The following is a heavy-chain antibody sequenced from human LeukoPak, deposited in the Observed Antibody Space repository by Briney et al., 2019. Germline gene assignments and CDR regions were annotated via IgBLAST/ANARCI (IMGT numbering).Heavy chain of an antibody. D-gene: IGHD1-14*01. V-gene: IGHV3-30*18. CDR3: AKDRKVRGTPWNRNYFDY. Sequence: GGSLRLSCAASGFTFSSYGMHWVRQAPGKGLEWVAVISYDGSNKYYADSVKGRFTISRDNSKNTLYLQMNSLRAEDTAVYYCAKDRKVRGTPWNRNYFDYWGQGTLVTVSS. CDR2: ISYDGSNK. J-gene: IGHJ4*02. CDR1: GFTFSSYG.